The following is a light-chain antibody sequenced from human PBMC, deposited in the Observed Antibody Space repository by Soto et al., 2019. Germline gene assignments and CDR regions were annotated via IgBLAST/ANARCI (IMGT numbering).Light chain of an antibody. CDR1: SSDIRDSNY. J-gene: IGLJ2*01. CDR3: GSKAGSDKHVV. CDR2: EVT. Sequence: QSVLTQPPSASGSPGQSVTLSCSGISSDIRDSNYVSWYQQHPGKAPKLVVSEVTKRPSGVPGRFSGSRSGTTAFLTISGLQTEDEADYYCGSKAGSDKHVVFGGGTKLTVL. V-gene: IGLV2-8*01.